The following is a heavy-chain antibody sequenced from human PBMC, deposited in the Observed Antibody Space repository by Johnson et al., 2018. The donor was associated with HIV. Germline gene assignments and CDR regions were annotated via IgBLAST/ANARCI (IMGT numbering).Heavy chain of an antibody. CDR3: ARAYNYPI. CDR2: ISYYGSNK. D-gene: IGHD1-1*01. V-gene: IGHV3-30*03. CDR1: GFTFSSYG. J-gene: IGHJ3*02. Sequence: QEKLVESGGGVVQPGRSLRLSCAASGFTFSSYGMHWVRQAPGKGLEWVAVISYYGSNKYYADSAKGRFTISRDNFKNTLFLQMNSLRVEDTAVYYCARAYNYPIWGQGTMLTVSS.